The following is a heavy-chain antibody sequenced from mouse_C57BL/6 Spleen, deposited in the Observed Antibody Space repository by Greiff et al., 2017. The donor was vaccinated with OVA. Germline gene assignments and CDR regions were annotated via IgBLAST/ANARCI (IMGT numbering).Heavy chain of an antibody. CDR3: ARRLLLDD. J-gene: IGHJ2*01. CDR2: ISSGSSTI. D-gene: IGHD2-3*01. V-gene: IGHV5-17*01. Sequence: DVKLQESGGGLVKPGGSLKLSCAASGFTFSDYGMHWVRQAPEKGLEWVAYISSGSSTIYYADTVKGRFTISRDNAKNTLFLQMTSLRSEDTAMYYCARRLLLDDWGQGTTLTVSS. CDR1: GFTFSDYG.